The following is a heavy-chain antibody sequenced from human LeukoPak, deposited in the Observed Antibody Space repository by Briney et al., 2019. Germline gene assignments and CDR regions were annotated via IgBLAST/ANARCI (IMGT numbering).Heavy chain of an antibody. V-gene: IGHV4-59*01. J-gene: IGHJ4*02. D-gene: IGHD3-10*01. CDR2: IYYSGTT. CDR1: GGSISRYY. Sequence: SETLSLTCTVSGGSISRYYWSWIRQPPGKGLEWIGYIYYSGTTNYNPSLKSRVTISVDTSKNQFSLKLSSVTAADTAVYYCARGGPVGSGSYYAPFDYWGQGTLVTVSS. CDR3: ARGGPVGSGSYYAPFDY.